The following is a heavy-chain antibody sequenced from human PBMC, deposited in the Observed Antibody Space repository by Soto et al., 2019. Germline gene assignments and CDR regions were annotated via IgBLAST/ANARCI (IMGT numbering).Heavy chain of an antibody. J-gene: IGHJ4*02. Sequence: SVKVSCKASGGTFSSYAISWVRQAPGQGLEWMGGIIPIFGTANYAQKFQGRVTITADESTSTAYMELSSLRSEDTAVYYCARTYYYDSSGYYYGDYCGPGTLVTVSS. D-gene: IGHD3-22*01. CDR1: GGTFSSYA. CDR3: ARTYYYDSSGYYYGDY. V-gene: IGHV1-69*13. CDR2: IIPIFGTA.